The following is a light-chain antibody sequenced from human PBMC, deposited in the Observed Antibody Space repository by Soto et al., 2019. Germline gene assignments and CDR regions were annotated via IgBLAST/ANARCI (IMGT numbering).Light chain of an antibody. V-gene: IGKV3D-15*01. Sequence: EVVMTQSPATLSVSPGERVSLSCRASQSVNINLAWYQQKPGQAPRLLIYGASTRATGTPARFSGSGSGTEFTLTISSLQSGDFAVYYCQQDINWPPGTFGQGTKVEIK. J-gene: IGKJ1*01. CDR1: QSVNIN. CDR3: QQDINWPPGT. CDR2: GAS.